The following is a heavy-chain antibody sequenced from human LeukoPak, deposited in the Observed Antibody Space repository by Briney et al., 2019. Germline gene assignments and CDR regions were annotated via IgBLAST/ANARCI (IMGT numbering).Heavy chain of an antibody. D-gene: IGHD6-19*01. J-gene: IGHJ4*02. CDR2: MNPNSGNT. Sequence: ASVKVSCKASGYTFTSYDINWVRQATGQGLEWMGWMNPNSGNTGYAQKFQGRVTMTRNTSISTAYMELSSLRSEDTAVYYCARGSLNIAVAGVDCWGQGTLVTVSS. CDR1: GYTFTSYD. CDR3: ARGSLNIAVAGVDC. V-gene: IGHV1-8*01.